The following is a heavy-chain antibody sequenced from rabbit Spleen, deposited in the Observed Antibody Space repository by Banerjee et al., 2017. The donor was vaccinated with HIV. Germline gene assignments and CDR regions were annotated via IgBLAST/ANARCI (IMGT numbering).Heavy chain of an antibody. Sequence: QEQLVESGGGLVQPEGSLTLTCTASGFSFSSSYYMCWVRQAPGKGLELIACIYTGSSGSTYYASWAKGRFTVSKTSSTTVSLQMTSLTAADTATYFCARFVAADYFNLWGPGTLVTVS. V-gene: IGHV1S45*01. CDR3: ARFVAADYFNL. CDR2: IYTGSSGST. J-gene: IGHJ4*01. CDR1: GFSFSSSYY.